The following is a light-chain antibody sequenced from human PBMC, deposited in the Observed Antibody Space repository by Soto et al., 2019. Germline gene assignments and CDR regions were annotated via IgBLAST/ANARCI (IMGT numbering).Light chain of an antibody. CDR2: AAT. V-gene: IGKV1-39*01. Sequence: DIQMTQSPSSLSASVGDRVTITCRASQSISSYLHWYQQKPGKAPKLLIYAATSLQCGVPSTFSGSGSGTDFTPTISSLQPEDFATYYCQQSYSTRYTVGQGTKLEIK. CDR1: QSISSY. CDR3: QQSYSTRYT. J-gene: IGKJ2*01.